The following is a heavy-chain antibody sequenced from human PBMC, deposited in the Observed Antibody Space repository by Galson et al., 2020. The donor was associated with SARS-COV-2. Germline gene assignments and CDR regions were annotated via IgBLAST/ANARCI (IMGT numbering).Heavy chain of an antibody. CDR2: ISYDGSNK. J-gene: IGHJ4*02. Sequence: TGGSLRLSCAASGFTFSSYAMHWVRQAPGKGLEWVAVISYDGSNKYYADSVKGRFTISRDNSKNTLYLQMNSLRAEDTAVYYCARPYSGSYKSYFDYWGQGTLVTVSS. CDR3: ARPYSGSYKSYFDY. CDR1: GFTFSSYA. V-gene: IGHV3-30-3*01. D-gene: IGHD1-26*01.